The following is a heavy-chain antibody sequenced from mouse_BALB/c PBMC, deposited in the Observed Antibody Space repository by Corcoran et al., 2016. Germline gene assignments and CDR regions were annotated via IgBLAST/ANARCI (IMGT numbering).Heavy chain of an antibody. CDR3: ASGGTTYYFDY. V-gene: IGHV1S136*01. D-gene: IGHD1-1*01. CDR2: INPYNDGT. Sequence: EVQLQQSGPELVKPGASVKMSCKASGYTFTSYVMHWVKQKPGQGLEGIGYINPYNDGTKYNEKFKGKATLTSDKSSSTAYMELSSLTSEDSAVYYCASGGTTYYFDYWGQGTTLTVSS. J-gene: IGHJ2*01. CDR1: GYTFTSYV.